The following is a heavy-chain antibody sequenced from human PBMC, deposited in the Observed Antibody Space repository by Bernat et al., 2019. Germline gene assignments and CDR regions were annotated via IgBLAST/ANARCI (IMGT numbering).Heavy chain of an antibody. CDR2: INPNSGGT. Sequence: QVQLVQSGAEVKKPGASVKVSCKASGYTFTGYYMHWVRQAPGQGLEWMGWINPNSGGTNYAQKFQGWVTMTRDTSISTAYMELSRLRSDDTAVYYCARGAITGTFADYGMDVWGQGTTVTVSS. CDR1: GYTFTGYY. CDR3: ARGAITGTFADYGMDV. J-gene: IGHJ6*02. V-gene: IGHV1-2*04. D-gene: IGHD1/OR15-1a*01.